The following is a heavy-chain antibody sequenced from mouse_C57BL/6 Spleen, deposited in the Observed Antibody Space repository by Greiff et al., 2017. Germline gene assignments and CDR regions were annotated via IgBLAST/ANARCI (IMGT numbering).Heavy chain of an antibody. V-gene: IGHV1-83*01. D-gene: IGHD1-1*01. Sequence: VQLQESGPELVKPGASVKMSCKASGYTFTDYYMHWVKQKPGKGLEWIGEIYPGSGNTYYNEKFKGKATLTADTSSSTAYMQLSSLTSEDSAVYFCARRDYYGSSYHDWGQGTTRTVSS. J-gene: IGHJ2*01. CDR1: YTFTDYYM. CDR2: YPGSGNTY. CDR3: RRDYYGSSYHD.